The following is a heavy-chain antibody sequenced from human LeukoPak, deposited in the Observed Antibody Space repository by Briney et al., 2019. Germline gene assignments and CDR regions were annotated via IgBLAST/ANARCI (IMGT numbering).Heavy chain of an antibody. CDR2: INHSGST. J-gene: IGHJ4*02. CDR3: ARGESLHYYYDSSGYMD. V-gene: IGHV4-34*01. CDR1: GGSISSYY. D-gene: IGHD3-22*01. Sequence: SETLSLTCTVSGGSISSYYWSWIRQPPGKGLEWIGEINHSGSTNYNPSLKSRVTISVDTSKNQFSLKLSSVTAADTAVYYCARGESLHYYYDSSGYMDWGQGTLVTVSS.